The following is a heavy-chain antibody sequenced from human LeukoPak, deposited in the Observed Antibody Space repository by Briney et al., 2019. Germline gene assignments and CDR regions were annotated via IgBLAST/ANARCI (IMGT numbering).Heavy chain of an antibody. Sequence: SETLSLTCSVSGASISLYYWSWIRQSAGKRPEWIGRVHATGTTNYNPSLGSRVTLSVDTFKRHFSLKLKSVTAADTAVYYCARVLGSSGYAGDWRFDLWGRGTLVTVSS. CDR1: GASISLYY. J-gene: IGHJ2*01. CDR2: VHATGTT. D-gene: IGHD3-22*01. CDR3: ARVLGSSGYAGDWRFDL. V-gene: IGHV4-4*07.